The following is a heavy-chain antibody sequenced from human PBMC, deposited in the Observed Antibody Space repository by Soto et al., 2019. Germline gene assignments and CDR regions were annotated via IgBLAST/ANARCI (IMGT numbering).Heavy chain of an antibody. CDR1: GGSISSGDYY. J-gene: IGHJ6*02. D-gene: IGHD2-15*01. Sequence: SETLSLTCTVSGGSISSGDYYWSWIRQPPGKGLEWIGYIYYSGSTYYNPSLKSRVTISVDTSKNQFSLKLSSVTAADTAVYYCARDKIVVVVAAGSYGMDVWGQGTTVT. V-gene: IGHV4-30-4*01. CDR3: ARDKIVVVVAAGSYGMDV. CDR2: IYYSGST.